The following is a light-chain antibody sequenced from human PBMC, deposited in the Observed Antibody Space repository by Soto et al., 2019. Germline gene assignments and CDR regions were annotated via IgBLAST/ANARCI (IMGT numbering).Light chain of an antibody. CDR3: QQANSFPLT. CDR1: QGISTF. J-gene: IGKJ4*01. V-gene: IGKV1-9*01. Sequence: DIQLTQSPSFLSASVGDRVTITCRASQGISTFLAWYQQHPGTAPKRLIYDASNLQSGVPSRFSGSGSGTEFTLTISSLQPEDFATYYCQQANSFPLTFGGGTKVDIK. CDR2: DAS.